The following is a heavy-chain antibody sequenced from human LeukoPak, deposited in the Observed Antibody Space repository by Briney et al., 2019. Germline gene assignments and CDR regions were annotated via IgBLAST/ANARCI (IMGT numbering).Heavy chain of an antibody. J-gene: IGHJ6*02. CDR2: INHSGST. D-gene: IGHD3-3*01. V-gene: IGHV4-34*01. CDR1: GGSFSGYY. CDR3: ARDLPCYDFWSGYSYYYYYYGMDV. Sequence: SETLSLTCAVYGGSFSGYYWSWIRQPPGKGLEWIGEINHSGSTNYNPSLKSRVTISVDTSKNQFSLKLSSVTAADTAVYYCARDLPCYDFWSGYSYYYYYYGMDVWGQGTTVAVSS.